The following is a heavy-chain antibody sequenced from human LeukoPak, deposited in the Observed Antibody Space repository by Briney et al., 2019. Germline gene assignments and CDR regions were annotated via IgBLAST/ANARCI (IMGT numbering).Heavy chain of an antibody. D-gene: IGHD1-26*01. CDR2: ISYDGADK. CDR1: GFTFSSYA. J-gene: IGHJ6*03. Sequence: QAGGSLRLSCAASGFTFSSYAMHWVRQAPGKGLEWVAVISYDGADKHYADSVKGRSTISRDNSKNTLFLQMNSLRTEDTAVHYCARVRLRATYYYYYMDVWGKGTTVTVSS. CDR3: ARVRLRATYYYYYMDV. V-gene: IGHV3-30*04.